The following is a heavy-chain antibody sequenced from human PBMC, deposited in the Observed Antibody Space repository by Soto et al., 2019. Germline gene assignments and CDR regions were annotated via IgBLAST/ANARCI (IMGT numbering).Heavy chain of an antibody. Sequence: QVQLQESGPGLVKPSQTLSLTCTVSGGSISTGGYYWTWIRQHPGKGLEWIGYIYYSGSTYYNPSLKSRVTISVDTCKNQFSLKLSSVTAADTAVYYCGRGLSVTLFDNWGQGTLVTVSS. CDR2: IYYSGST. D-gene: IGHD2-21*02. V-gene: IGHV4-31*03. CDR3: GRGLSVTLFDN. CDR1: GGSISTGGYY. J-gene: IGHJ4*02.